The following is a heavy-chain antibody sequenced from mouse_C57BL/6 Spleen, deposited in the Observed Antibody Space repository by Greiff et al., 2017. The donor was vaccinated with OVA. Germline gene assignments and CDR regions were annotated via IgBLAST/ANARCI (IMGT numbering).Heavy chain of an antibody. CDR2: ISSGSSTI. D-gene: IGHD2-5*01. J-gene: IGHJ1*03. CDR1: GFTFSDYG. Sequence: EVKLMESGGGLVKPGGSLKLSCAASGFTFSDYGMHWVRQAPEKGLEWVAYISSGSSTIYYADTVKGRFTISRENAKNTLFLQMTSLRSEDTAMYYCARDSKYDWYFDVWGTGTTVTVSS. CDR3: ARDSKYDWYFDV. V-gene: IGHV5-17*01.